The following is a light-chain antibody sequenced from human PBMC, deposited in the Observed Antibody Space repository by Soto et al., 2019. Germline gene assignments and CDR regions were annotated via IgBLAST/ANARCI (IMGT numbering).Light chain of an antibody. CDR1: QSVSGN. V-gene: IGKV3-15*01. CDR2: GAS. J-gene: IGKJ5*01. Sequence: EIVMTQSPATLSVSPGERAALSCRASQSVSGNLAWYQQTPGQAPRLLIYGASTRATGIPARFSGSGFGTEFTLTISSLRSEDFAVYYCQRYNYRPPAFGQGTRLEIK. CDR3: QRYNYRPPA.